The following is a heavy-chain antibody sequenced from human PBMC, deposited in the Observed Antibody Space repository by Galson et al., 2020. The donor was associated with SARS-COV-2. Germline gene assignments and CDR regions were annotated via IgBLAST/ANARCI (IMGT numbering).Heavy chain of an antibody. CDR2: IKQDGSEK. V-gene: IGHV3-7*05. J-gene: IGHJ4*02. CDR3: ARAFNDFWSGSYFDY. D-gene: IGHD3-3*01. Sequence: GESLKISCEASGFSFSSYWMSWVRQAPGKGLEWVANIKQDGSEKDYVDSVKGRFTISRDNTKNSLFLQMNSLRAEDTAVYYCARAFNDFWSGSYFDYGGQGTLVTVSS. CDR1: GFSFSSYW.